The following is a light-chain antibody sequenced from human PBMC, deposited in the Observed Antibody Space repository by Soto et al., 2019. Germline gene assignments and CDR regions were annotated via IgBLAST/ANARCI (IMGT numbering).Light chain of an antibody. Sequence: DIQLTQSPASLSASVGDRVTITCQASQDINNYLNWYQQKPWKAPKLLIVDASSVETGVPSRFSGSGSGTHFTFTISILEPEDIATYHCQQYEDLPLTFGGGTRVEL. CDR1: QDINNY. J-gene: IGKJ4*01. V-gene: IGKV1-33*01. CDR2: DAS. CDR3: QQYEDLPLT.